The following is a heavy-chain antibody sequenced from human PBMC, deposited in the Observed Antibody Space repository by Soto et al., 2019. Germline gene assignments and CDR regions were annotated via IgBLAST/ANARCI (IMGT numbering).Heavy chain of an antibody. J-gene: IGHJ4*02. D-gene: IGHD4-17*01. CDR3: ARGETTVPDFDY. CDR2: IWYDGSNK. CDR1: GFTFSSYG. V-gene: IGHV3-33*01. Sequence: GGSLRLSCAASGFTFSSYGMHWVRQAPGKGLEWVAVIWYDGSNKYYADSVKGRFTISRDNSKNTLYLQMNSLRAEDTAVYYCARGETTVPDFDYWGQGTLVTVSS.